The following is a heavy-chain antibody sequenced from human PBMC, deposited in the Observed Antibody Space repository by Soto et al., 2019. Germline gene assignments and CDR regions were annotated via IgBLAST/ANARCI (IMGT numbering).Heavy chain of an antibody. Sequence: QVQLQESGPGLVRPSGTLSLTCAVSGGSISSSNWWSWVRQPPGKGLEWIGEIYHSGSTNYNPSLKSRVTISVDKSKNQFSLKLSSVTAADTAVYYCANRRRDLESSGWYVYYFDYWGQGTLFTVSS. V-gene: IGHV4-4*02. D-gene: IGHD6-19*01. J-gene: IGHJ4*02. CDR3: ANRRRDLESSGWYVYYFDY. CDR2: IYHSGST. CDR1: GGSISSSNW.